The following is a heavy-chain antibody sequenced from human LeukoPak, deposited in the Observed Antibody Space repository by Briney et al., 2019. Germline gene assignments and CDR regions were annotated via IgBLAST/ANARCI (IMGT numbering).Heavy chain of an antibody. J-gene: IGHJ4*02. D-gene: IGHD2-2*02. Sequence: GGSLRLSCAASGFTFSNYAMSWVRQAPGKGLEWVSAISSNGGTTYYADSVKGRFTIPRDNSKNTLYLQMNSLRAEDAALYYCVKDLFCSSTSCYMFDYWGQGTQVTVSS. CDR2: ISSNGGTT. CDR3: VKDLFCSSTSCYMFDY. V-gene: IGHV3-23*01. CDR1: GFTFSNYA.